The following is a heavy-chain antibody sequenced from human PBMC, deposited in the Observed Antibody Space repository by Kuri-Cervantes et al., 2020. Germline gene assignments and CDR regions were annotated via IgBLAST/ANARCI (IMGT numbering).Heavy chain of an antibody. CDR2: ISYDGSNK. D-gene: IGHD2-15*01. Sequence: GESLKISCAASGFTFSSYAMHWVRQAPGKGLEWVAVISYDGSNKYYADSVKGRFTISRDNSKNTLYLQMNSLKTEDTAVYYCTTVRFDPYCSGGSCSDAFDIWGQGTMVTVSS. V-gene: IGHV3-30-3*01. J-gene: IGHJ3*02. CDR1: GFTFSSYA. CDR3: TTVRFDPYCSGGSCSDAFDI.